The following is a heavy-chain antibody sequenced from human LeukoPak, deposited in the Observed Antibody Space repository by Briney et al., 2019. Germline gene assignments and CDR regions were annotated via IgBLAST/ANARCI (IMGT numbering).Heavy chain of an antibody. CDR3: VRIATVTTPDY. Sequence: PGGSLRLSCAASGFTFSTYWMHWVRQPLGKGLVWVSRINPDGSTTNYADSMKGRFTISRDNAKNTLYLQMNSLTVEDTAVYYCVRIATVTTPDYWGQGTLVTVSS. J-gene: IGHJ4*02. V-gene: IGHV3-74*01. CDR1: GFTFSTYW. CDR2: INPDGSTT. D-gene: IGHD4-17*01.